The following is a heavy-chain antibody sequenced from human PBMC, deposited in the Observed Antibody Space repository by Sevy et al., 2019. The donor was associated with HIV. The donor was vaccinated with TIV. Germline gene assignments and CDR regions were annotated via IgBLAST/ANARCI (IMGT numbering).Heavy chain of an antibody. D-gene: IGHD6-6*01. CDR2: ISDDGSNK. V-gene: IGHV3-30-3*01. Sequence: GGSLRLSCAASGFTFSSYDMHWVRQAPGKGLEWVAVISDDGSNKYYADSVKGRFTISRDNSKNTLYLQMNSLRAEDTAVYYCARPHSSSSPNWFDPWGQGTLVTVSS. CDR1: GFTFSSYD. J-gene: IGHJ5*02. CDR3: ARPHSSSSPNWFDP.